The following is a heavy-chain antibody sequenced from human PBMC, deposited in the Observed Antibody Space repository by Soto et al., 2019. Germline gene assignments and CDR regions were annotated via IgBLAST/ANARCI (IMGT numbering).Heavy chain of an antibody. CDR1: GFTFSSYA. D-gene: IGHD4-17*01. J-gene: IGHJ1*01. CDR3: ARQMTTVTHFQH. Sequence: GGSLRLSCAASGFTFSSYAMHWVRQAPGKGLEWVAVISYDGSNKYYADSVKGRFTISRDNSKNTLYLQMNSLRAEDTAVYYCARQMTTVTHFQHWGQGTLVTVSS. CDR2: ISYDGSNK. V-gene: IGHV3-30-3*01.